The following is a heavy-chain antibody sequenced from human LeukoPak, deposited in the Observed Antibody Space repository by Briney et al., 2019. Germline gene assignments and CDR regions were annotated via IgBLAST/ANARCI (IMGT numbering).Heavy chain of an antibody. D-gene: IGHD1-1*01. Sequence: GGSLRLSCSASGFTFTSHVMHWVRQAPGKGLQYVSGISMNVQTTYYAGSVKGRFTISRDSSKNTVYLQMNSLTAEDTAVYYCVKEGLERRTNFDYWGQGTLVSVSS. CDR1: GFTFTSHV. J-gene: IGHJ4*02. CDR3: VKEGLERRTNFDY. V-gene: IGHV3-64D*06. CDR2: ISMNVQTT.